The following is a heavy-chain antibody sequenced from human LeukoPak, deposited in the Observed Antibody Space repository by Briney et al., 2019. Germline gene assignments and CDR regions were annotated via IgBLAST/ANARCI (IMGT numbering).Heavy chain of an antibody. D-gene: IGHD6-19*01. J-gene: IGHJ4*02. V-gene: IGHV1-2*02. CDR2: INPNSGGT. CDR1: GYTFTGYY. CDR3: ARGPVGPEWLVWDFDY. Sequence: ASVNVSCKASGYTFTGYYMHWVRQAPGQGLEWMGWINPNSGGTNYAQKFQGRVTMTRDTSISTAYMELSRLRSDDTAVYYCARGPVGPEWLVWDFDYWGQGTLVTVSS.